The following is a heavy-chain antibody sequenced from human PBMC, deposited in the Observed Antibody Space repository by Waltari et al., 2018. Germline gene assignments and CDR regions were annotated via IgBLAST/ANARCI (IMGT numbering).Heavy chain of an antibody. CDR2: ISPIMSIT. J-gene: IGHJ1*01. D-gene: IGHD1-26*01. CDR3: ARDRDSGGYWVAYVQH. Sequence: HGIGWVGRISPIMSITNYAQRVQGRVTMTAEEATSTAYMAVSSMRTEDMAVDYCARDRDSGGYWVAYVQHWGKGTMVTVSS. V-gene: IGHV1-69*04.